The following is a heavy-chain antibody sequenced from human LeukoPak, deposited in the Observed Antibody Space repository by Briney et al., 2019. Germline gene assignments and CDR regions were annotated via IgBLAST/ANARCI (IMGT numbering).Heavy chain of an antibody. J-gene: IGHJ4*02. V-gene: IGHV3-21*01. CDR2: MSGSGSYI. D-gene: IGHD3-22*01. Sequence: GGSLRLSCAASGFXLSSYSINWARQAPGKGLEWVSGMSGSGSYIDYADSVKGRFTISRDNARNSLYLQMNSLRAEDTAVYYCARQDYYDSSGYYEVVGFIWGQGTLVTVSS. CDR3: ARQDYYDSSGYYEVVGFI. CDR1: GFXLSSYS.